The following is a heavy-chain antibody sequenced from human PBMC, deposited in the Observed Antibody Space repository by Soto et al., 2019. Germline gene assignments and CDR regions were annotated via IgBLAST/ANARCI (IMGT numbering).Heavy chain of an antibody. V-gene: IGHV3-66*01. CDR2: IYSGGST. J-gene: IGHJ6*03. Sequence: GGSLRLSCAASGFTVSSNYMSWVRQAPGKGLEWVSVIYSGGSTYYADSVKGRFTISRDNSKNTLYLQMNSLRAEDTAAYYCAREGYDFWSGYYYYYYMDVWGKGTTVTVSS. CDR3: AREGYDFWSGYYYYYYMDV. CDR1: GFTVSSNY. D-gene: IGHD3-3*01.